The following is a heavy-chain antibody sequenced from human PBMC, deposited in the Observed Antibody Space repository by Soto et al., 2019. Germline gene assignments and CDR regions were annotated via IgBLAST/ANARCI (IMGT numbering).Heavy chain of an antibody. J-gene: IGHJ5*02. V-gene: IGHV3-21*01. CDR2: ISSSSSYI. CDR1: GFTFSSYS. D-gene: IGHD4-4*01. CDR3: ARDVSVSSPTPNWFDP. Sequence: GGSLRLSCAASGFTFSSYSMNWVRQAPGKGLEWVSSISSSSSYIYYADSVKGRFTISRDNAKNSLYLQMNSLRAEDTAVYYCARDVSVSSPTPNWFDPWGQGTLVTVSS.